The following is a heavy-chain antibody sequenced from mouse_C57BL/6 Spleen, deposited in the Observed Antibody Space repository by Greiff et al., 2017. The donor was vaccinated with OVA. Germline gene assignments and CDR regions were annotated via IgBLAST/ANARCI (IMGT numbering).Heavy chain of an antibody. CDR2: ISSGSSSI. CDR1: GFTFSDYG. Sequence: EVQRVESGGGLVKPGGSLKLSCAASGFTFSDYGMHWVRQAPEKGLEWVAYISSGSSSIYYADTVKGRFTISRDNAKNTLFLQMTSLRSEDTAMYYCAMDYYGSSLWYFDVWGTGTTVTVSS. D-gene: IGHD1-1*01. J-gene: IGHJ1*03. V-gene: IGHV5-17*01. CDR3: AMDYYGSSLWYFDV.